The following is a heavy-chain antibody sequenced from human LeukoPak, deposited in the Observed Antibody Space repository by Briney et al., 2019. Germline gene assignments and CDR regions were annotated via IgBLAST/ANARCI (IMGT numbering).Heavy chain of an antibody. J-gene: IGHJ4*02. CDR3: AKGVYYYDSSGYYYTYYFDY. CDR1: GFTFSNYA. D-gene: IGHD3-22*01. Sequence: PGGSLRLSCAASGFTFSNYAMSWVRQAPGKGLEWVSAISGGGGSTYYAGSVQGRFTISRDNSKNTLNLQINSLRAEDTAAYYCAKGVYYYDSSGYYYTYYFDYWGQGILVTVSS. CDR2: ISGGGGST. V-gene: IGHV3-23*01.